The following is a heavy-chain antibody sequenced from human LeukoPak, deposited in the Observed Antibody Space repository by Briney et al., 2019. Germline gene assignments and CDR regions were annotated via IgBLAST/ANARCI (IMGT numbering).Heavy chain of an antibody. CDR1: GFTFSSYW. CDR2: INGDGTIT. D-gene: IGHD5-18*01. Sequence: GGSLRLSCSASGFTFSSYWMHWVRQAPGMGLVWLSRINGDGTITSYADSVKGRFTISRDIAKNTLYLQVNSLRAEDTAVYYCVREEYTYGHAFDYWGQGTLVTVSS. V-gene: IGHV3-74*01. J-gene: IGHJ4*02. CDR3: VREEYTYGHAFDY.